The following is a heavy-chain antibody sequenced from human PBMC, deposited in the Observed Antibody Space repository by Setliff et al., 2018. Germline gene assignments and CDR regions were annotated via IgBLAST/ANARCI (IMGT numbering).Heavy chain of an antibody. D-gene: IGHD3-3*01. V-gene: IGHV1-2*02. CDR2: INPNSGGT. CDR3: ARVLVGYDFWSGYYQTMPHFDY. CDR1: GYTFAGYY. Sequence: ASVKVSCKASGYTFAGYYMHWVRQAPGQGLEWMGWINPNSGGTNYAQKFQGRVTINADKSTSTAYMELSSLRSEDTAVYYCARVLVGYDFWSGYYQTMPHFDYWGQGTLVTVSS. J-gene: IGHJ4*02.